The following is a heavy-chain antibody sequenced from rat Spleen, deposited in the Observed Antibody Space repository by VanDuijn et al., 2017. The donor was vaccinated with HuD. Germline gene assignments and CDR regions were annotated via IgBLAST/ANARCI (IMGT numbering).Heavy chain of an antibody. CDR2: IWNIGGT. V-gene: IGHV2S63*01. Sequence: VQLKESGPGLVQPSQTLSLTCTVSGFSLTDYNIHWLRQPPGKGLEWMGVIWNIGGTRYNSALKSRLSISKDTSKSQVFFKMNSLQTEDTAIYYCTRAPGTGYVMDAWGQGTTVTVSS. CDR3: TRAPGTGYVMDA. D-gene: IGHD5-1*01. J-gene: IGHJ4*01. CDR1: GFSLTDYN.